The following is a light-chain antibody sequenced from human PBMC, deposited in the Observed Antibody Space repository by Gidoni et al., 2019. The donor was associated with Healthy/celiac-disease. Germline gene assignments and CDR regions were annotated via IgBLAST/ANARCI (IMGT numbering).Light chain of an antibody. Sequence: DIQMNPPPSSVSASVGDRVNITCRARQCISSWLALYQQKPGKAPKLLIYAASSLQSGVPSRFSGSGSGTDLTLTLSSLQPGDFATYYCQQANSFPLTFGQGTRLEIK. CDR1: QCISSW. CDR2: AAS. J-gene: IGKJ5*01. CDR3: QQANSFPLT. V-gene: IGKV1D-12*01.